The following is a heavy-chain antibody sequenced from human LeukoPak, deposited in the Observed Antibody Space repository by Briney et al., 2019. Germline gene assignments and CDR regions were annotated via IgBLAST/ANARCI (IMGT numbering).Heavy chain of an antibody. V-gene: IGHV4-59*11. CDR1: GGSITSHC. CDR3: ARDSGYYFDY. J-gene: IGHJ4*02. Sequence: SETLSLTCIVSGGSITSHCWSWIRQPPGKGLGWIGNIYYIGSSNYNPSLKSRVTILVDTSRNQFSLELSSVTAADTAVYYCARDSGYYFDYWGQGTLVTVSS. D-gene: IGHD6-19*01. CDR2: IYYIGSS.